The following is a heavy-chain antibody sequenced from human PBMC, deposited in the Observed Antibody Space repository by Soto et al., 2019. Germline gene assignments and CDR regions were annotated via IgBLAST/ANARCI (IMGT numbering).Heavy chain of an antibody. CDR3: TTVTTVDYYFDY. CDR2: IRKKTNSYTA. V-gene: IGHV3-72*01. Sequence: GGSLRLSCAASGLTFSDRYMDWVRQAPGKGLEWVGRIRKKTNSYTAEYAASVKGRFIISRDDSTNSLYLQMSSLKTEDTAVYYCTTVTTVDYYFDYWGQGTLVTVSS. J-gene: IGHJ4*02. D-gene: IGHD4-17*01. CDR1: GLTFSDRY.